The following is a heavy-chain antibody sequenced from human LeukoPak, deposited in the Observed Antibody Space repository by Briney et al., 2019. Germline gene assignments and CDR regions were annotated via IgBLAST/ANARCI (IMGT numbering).Heavy chain of an antibody. CDR2: MSYHEVRT. D-gene: IGHD4-23*01. CDR1: GFPFSLYG. Sequence: PGGSLRLSCAASGFPFSLYGMFWVRQAPGKGLEWVAYMSYHEVRTYYGDSVRGRFTISRDNSENTLSLQMDSLRPEDTAIYYCAKKFPGNDDFLDSWGPGTLVTVSS. J-gene: IGHJ4*02. V-gene: IGHV3-30*18. CDR3: AKKFPGNDDFLDS.